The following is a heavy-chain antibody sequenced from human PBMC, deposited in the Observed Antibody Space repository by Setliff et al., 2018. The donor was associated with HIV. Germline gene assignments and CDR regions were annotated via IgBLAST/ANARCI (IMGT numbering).Heavy chain of an antibody. D-gene: IGHD1-7*01. J-gene: IGHJ4*02. V-gene: IGHV3-21*01. CDR3: AREGITGTTLHPY. Sequence: GGSLRLSCAASGFTFSSYTINWVRQAPGEGLEWLASISSTGAYTHYADSLKGRFTISRDNAKKSVWLQMNSLRAEDTAVYYCAREGITGTTLHPYWGQGTLVTVSS. CDR1: GFTFSSYT. CDR2: ISSTGAYT.